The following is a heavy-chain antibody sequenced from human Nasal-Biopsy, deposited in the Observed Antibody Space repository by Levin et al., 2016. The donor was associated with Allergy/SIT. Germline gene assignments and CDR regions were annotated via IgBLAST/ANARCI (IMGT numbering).Heavy chain of an antibody. Sequence: GESLKISCAASGFTVSSNYMSWVRQAPGKGLEWVSLIYSGGSTYYADSVKARFTISRDNSKNTLYLQMNSLRAEDTAVYYCARDPGSGAFDIWGQGTTVTVSS. CDR1: GFTVSSNY. J-gene: IGHJ3*02. CDR2: IYSGGST. D-gene: IGHD3-10*01. V-gene: IGHV3-66*01. CDR3: ARDPGSGAFDI.